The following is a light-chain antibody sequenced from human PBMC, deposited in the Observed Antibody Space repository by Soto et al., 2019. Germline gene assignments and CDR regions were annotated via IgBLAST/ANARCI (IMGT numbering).Light chain of an antibody. J-gene: IGKJ5*01. Sequence: EIVLTQSPATLSLSLGERATLSCRASRNVRNNYLAWYQHKPGQAPRLLIYGASTRATGIPNRFSGSGSGTDFTLTISRLEPEDSAVYYCQQFDDSVTFGQGTRLEIK. V-gene: IGKV3-20*01. CDR2: GAS. CDR1: RNVRNNY. CDR3: QQFDDSVT.